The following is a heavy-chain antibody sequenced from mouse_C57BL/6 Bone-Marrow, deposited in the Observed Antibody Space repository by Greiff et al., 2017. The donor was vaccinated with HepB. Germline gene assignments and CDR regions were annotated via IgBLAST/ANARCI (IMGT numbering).Heavy chain of an antibody. J-gene: IGHJ4*01. D-gene: IGHD2-3*01. CDR1: GFTFSDYY. CDR3: ARHSDGYYPYYAMDY. V-gene: IGHV5-12*01. Sequence: EVQVVESGGGLVQPGGSLKLSCAASGFTFSDYYMYWVRQTPEKRLEWVAYISNGGGSTYYPDTVKGRFTISRDNAKNTLYLQMSRLKSEDTAMYYWARHSDGYYPYYAMDYWGQGTSVTVSS. CDR2: ISNGGGST.